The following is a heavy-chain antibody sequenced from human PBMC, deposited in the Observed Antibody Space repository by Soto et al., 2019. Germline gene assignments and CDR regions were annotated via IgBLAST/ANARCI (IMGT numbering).Heavy chain of an antibody. D-gene: IGHD4-17*01. CDR2: VYSAGTT. CDR3: ARGHYGDYEHYFDY. V-gene: IGHV3-66*01. Sequence: GGSLRLSCAASGFTVSSNYMSWVRQAPGKGLEWVSVVYSAGTTYYADSVKRRFTISRDNSKNTLYLQMNSLRAEDTAVYYCARGHYGDYEHYFDYWGQGALVTVSS. CDR1: GFTVSSNY. J-gene: IGHJ4*02.